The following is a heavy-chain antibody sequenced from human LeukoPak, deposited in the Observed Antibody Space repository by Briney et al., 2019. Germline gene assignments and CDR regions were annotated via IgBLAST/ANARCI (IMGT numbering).Heavy chain of an antibody. D-gene: IGHD4-17*01. CDR2: IIPIFGTA. Sequence: SVKVSCKASGGTSSSYAISWVRQAPGQGLEWMGGIIPIFGTANYAQKFQGRVTITTDESTSTAYMELSSLRSEDTAVYYCARDLNMDGDGAYYYYMDVWGKGTTVTVSS. CDR3: ARDLNMDGDGAYYYYMDV. J-gene: IGHJ6*03. CDR1: GGTSSSYA. V-gene: IGHV1-69*05.